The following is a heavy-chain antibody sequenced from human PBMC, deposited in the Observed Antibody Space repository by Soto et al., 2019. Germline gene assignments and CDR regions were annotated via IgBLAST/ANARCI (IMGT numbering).Heavy chain of an antibody. CDR2: VSWDSDNR. CDR3: VKVASGAGFVFDF. V-gene: IGHV3-43*01. D-gene: IGHD3-3*01. CDR1: GFTFDDYT. J-gene: IGHJ3*01. Sequence: GGSLRLSCAASGFTFDDYTMHWVRQRPGKGLEWVSLVSWDSDNRIYADSVKGRFTISRDNINNSLFLQMNSLRAEDTAVYFCVKVASGAGFVFDFWGLGTMVTVSS.